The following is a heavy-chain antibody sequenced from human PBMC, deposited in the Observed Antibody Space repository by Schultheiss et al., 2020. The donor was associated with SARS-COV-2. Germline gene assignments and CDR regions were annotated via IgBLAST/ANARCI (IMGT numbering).Heavy chain of an antibody. Sequence: SETLSLTCAVYGGSFSGYYWSWIRQPPGKGLEWIGEINHSGSTNYNPSLKSRVTISVDTSKNQFSLKLSSVTAADTAVYYCARHCHYGGPTVDWFDPWGQGTLVTVSS. V-gene: IGHV4-34*01. CDR2: INHSGST. D-gene: IGHD4-23*01. CDR1: GGSFSGYY. J-gene: IGHJ5*02. CDR3: ARHCHYGGPTVDWFDP.